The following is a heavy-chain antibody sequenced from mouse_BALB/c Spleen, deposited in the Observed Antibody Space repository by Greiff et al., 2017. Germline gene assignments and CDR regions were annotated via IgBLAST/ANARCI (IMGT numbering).Heavy chain of an antibody. CDR3: ARSRQRGQRIYAMDY. Sequence: VQLQQSGAELVRPGSSVKISCKASGYSFSSYWLNWVKQRPGQGLEWIGQIYPGDGDTNYNGKFKGKATLTADKSSSTAYMQLSSLTSEDSAVYFCARSRQRGQRIYAMDYWGKGKSVTVAA. J-gene: IGHJ4*01. V-gene: IGHV1-80*01. D-gene: IGHD3-2*01. CDR1: GYSFSSYW. CDR2: IYPGDGDT.